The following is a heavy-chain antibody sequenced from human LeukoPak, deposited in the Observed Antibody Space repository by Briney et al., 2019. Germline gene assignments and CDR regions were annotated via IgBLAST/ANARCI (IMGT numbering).Heavy chain of an antibody. Sequence: GASVKVSCKASGYTFTSYYMHWVRQAPGQGLEWMGIINPSGGSTSYAQKFQGRVTMTRDTSTSTVYMELSSLRSEDAAVYYCARALAVAGIDYWGQGTLVTVSS. CDR2: INPSGGST. CDR3: ARALAVAGIDY. CDR1: GYTFTSYY. D-gene: IGHD6-19*01. V-gene: IGHV1-46*01. J-gene: IGHJ4*02.